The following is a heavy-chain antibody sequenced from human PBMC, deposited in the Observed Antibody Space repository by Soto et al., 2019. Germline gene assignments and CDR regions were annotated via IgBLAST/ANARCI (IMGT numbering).Heavy chain of an antibody. Sequence: EVQLVESGGGLVQPGGSLRLSCAASGFTVSSYYMSWVRQAPGKGLEWVSVIYSGGSTYYADSVKDRFTISRDNPKNKLYLQMNSLRAEDTGVYYGARVVHYQRFDPWGQGTLVTVSS. V-gene: IGHV3-66*01. CDR3: ARVVHYQRFDP. J-gene: IGHJ5*02. D-gene: IGHD2-2*01. CDR2: IYSGGST. CDR1: GFTVSSYY.